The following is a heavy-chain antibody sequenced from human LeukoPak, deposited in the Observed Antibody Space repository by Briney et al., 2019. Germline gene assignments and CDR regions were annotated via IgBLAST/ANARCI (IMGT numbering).Heavy chain of an antibody. V-gene: IGHV5-51*01. CDR2: IYPGDSDT. CDR3: ASASRYCSVGACFDF. CDR1: GYSFTSYW. D-gene: IGHD2-15*01. Sequence: GESLKISCKGSGYSFTSYWIGWVRQMPGKGLEWMGIIYPGDSDTRYSPSFQGQVTISADKSISTAYLQWSSLKASDTAMHYCASASRYCSVGACFDFWGQGTLVTVSS. J-gene: IGHJ5*01.